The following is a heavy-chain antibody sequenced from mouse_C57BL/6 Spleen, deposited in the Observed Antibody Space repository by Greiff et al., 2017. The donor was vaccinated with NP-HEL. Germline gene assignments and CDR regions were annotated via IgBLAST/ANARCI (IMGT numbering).Heavy chain of an antibody. Sequence: VQLQQSGPELVKPGASVKIPCKASGYTFTDYNMDWVKQSHGKSLEWIGDINPNNGGTIYNQKFKGKATVTVDKSSSTAYMELRSLTSEDTAVYYCARKAPHWYFDVWGTGTTVTVSS. CDR3: ARKAPHWYFDV. V-gene: IGHV1-18*01. J-gene: IGHJ1*03. CDR1: GYTFTDYN. CDR2: INPNNGGT.